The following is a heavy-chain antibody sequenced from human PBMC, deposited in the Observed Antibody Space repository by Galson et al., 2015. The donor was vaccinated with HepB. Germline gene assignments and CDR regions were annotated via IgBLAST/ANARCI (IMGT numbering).Heavy chain of an antibody. J-gene: IGHJ4*02. CDR3: ARVIAIAAAGPPD. Sequence: SLRLSCAASGFTFRSYTMNWVRQAPGKGLEWVSSISSTSTSIYYADSVKGRFTISKDNAKNSLYLHMNSLRAEDTAVYYCARVIAIAAAGPPDWGQGTLVTVSS. D-gene: IGHD6-13*01. V-gene: IGHV3-21*01. CDR2: ISSTSTSI. CDR1: GFTFRSYT.